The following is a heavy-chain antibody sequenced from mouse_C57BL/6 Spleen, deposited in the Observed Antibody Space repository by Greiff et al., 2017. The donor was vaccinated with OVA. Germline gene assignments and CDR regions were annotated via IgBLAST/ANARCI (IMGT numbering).Heavy chain of an antibody. CDR3: TRESYDGYHYGFAY. V-gene: IGHV1-15*01. Sequence: QVQLKESGAELVRPGASVTLSCKASGYTFTDYEMHWVKQTPVHGLEWIGAIDPETGGTAYNQKFKGKAILTADKSSSTAYMELRSLTSEDSAVYYCTRESYDGYHYGFAYWGQGTLVTVSA. J-gene: IGHJ3*01. D-gene: IGHD2-3*01. CDR1: GYTFTDYE. CDR2: IDPETGGT.